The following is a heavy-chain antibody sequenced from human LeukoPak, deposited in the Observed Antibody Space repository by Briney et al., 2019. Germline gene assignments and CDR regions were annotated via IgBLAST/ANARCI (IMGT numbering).Heavy chain of an antibody. V-gene: IGHV3-53*01. J-gene: IGHJ4*02. D-gene: IGHD3-10*01. Sequence: GALRLSCAVSGFTVSSNYMSWVRQTPGKGLEWVSVIYSGGSTYYADSVKGRFIVSRDNSKNTLYLQMNSLRAEDTAVYYCVRVRQETHYYFDYWGQGTLVTVSS. CDR2: IYSGGST. CDR3: VRVRQETHYYFDY. CDR1: GFTVSSNY.